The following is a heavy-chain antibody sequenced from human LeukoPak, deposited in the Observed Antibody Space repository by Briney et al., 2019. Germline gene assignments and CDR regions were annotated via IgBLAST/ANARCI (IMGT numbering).Heavy chain of an antibody. CDR2: IYYSGST. D-gene: IGHD4-17*01. V-gene: IGHV4-61*05. CDR1: GGSISSSRYY. Sequence: PSETLSLTCTVSGGSISSSRYYWSWIRQPPGKGLEWIGYIYYSGSTNYNPSLKSRVTISVDTSKNQFSLKLSSVTAADTAVYYCAGHDYGDYFYDYWGQGTLVTVSS. J-gene: IGHJ4*02. CDR3: AGHDYGDYFYDY.